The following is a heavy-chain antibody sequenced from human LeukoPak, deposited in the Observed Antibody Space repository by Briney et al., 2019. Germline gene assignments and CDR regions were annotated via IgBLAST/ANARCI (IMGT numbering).Heavy chain of an antibody. D-gene: IGHD1-26*01. CDR2: ISYDGSNK. J-gene: IGHJ4*02. CDR1: GFTFSSYG. Sequence: GRSLTLSCAASGFTFSSYGMHWVRQAPGKGLEWVAVISYDGSNKYYADSVKGRFTISRDNSKNTLYLQMNSLRAEDTAVYYCAKDWEQLDYWGQGTLVTVSS. V-gene: IGHV3-30*18. CDR3: AKDWEQLDY.